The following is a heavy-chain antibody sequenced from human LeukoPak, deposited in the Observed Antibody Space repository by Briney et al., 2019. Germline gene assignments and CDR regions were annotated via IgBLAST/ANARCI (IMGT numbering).Heavy chain of an antibody. V-gene: IGHV3-23*01. D-gene: IGHD1-26*01. Sequence: GGSLRLSCAASGFTFSSYAMSWVRQAPGKGLEWVSAISGSGGSTYYADSVKGRFTISRDNSKNTLYLQMNSLRAEDTAVYYCAKDFGSGSPGRSSLFDYWGQGTLVTVSS. CDR1: GFTFSSYA. CDR3: AKDFGSGSPGRSSLFDY. J-gene: IGHJ4*02. CDR2: ISGSGGST.